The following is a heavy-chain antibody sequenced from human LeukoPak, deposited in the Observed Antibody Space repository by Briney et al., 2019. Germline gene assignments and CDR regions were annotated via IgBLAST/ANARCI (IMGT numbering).Heavy chain of an antibody. V-gene: IGHV4-39*01. CDR2: VYYDGTS. D-gene: IGHD5-24*01. CDR1: GGSINSHSYY. J-gene: IGHJ4*02. Sequence: SETLSLTCTVSGGSINSHSYYWGWIRQPPGKGLEWIGSVYYDGTSYSNPSLKSRVAVFVDTSRDQFSLDLSFVTAADTALYYRVRHISTNTGYFDSCGQGTLVSVSS. CDR3: VRHISTNTGYFDS.